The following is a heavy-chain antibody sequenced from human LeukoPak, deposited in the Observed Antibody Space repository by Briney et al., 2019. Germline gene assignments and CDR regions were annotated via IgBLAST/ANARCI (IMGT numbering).Heavy chain of an antibody. CDR2: IKGDGSST. CDR3: ARRIYCIVGSCYPWFAH. J-gene: IGHJ1*01. CDR1: GFTFSSYW. D-gene: IGHD2-15*01. V-gene: IGHV3-74*01. Sequence: PGGSLRLSCAASGFTFSSYWMHWVRQAPGKGLVWVSRIKGDGSSTSYADSVKGRFTISRDNAKNTLYLQRSSLTAEDTGVYYCARRIYCIVGSCYPWFAHGGQGTLVTVSS.